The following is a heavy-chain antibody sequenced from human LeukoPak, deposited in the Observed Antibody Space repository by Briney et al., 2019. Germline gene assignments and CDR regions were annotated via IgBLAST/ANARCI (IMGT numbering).Heavy chain of an antibody. CDR2: IYSGGST. D-gene: IGHD3-10*01. CDR3: ARDRPYGSGSYYGRNWYFDL. CDR1: GFTVSSNY. Sequence: GESLKISCAASGFTVSSNYMSWVRQAPGRGLEWVSVIYSGGSTYYADSVKGRFTISRDNSKNTLYLQMNSLRAEDTAVYYCARDRPYGSGSYYGRNWYFDLWGRGTLVTVSS. J-gene: IGHJ2*01. V-gene: IGHV3-53*01.